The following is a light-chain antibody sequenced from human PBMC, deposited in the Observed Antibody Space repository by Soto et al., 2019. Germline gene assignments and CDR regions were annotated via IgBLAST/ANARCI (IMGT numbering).Light chain of an antibody. J-gene: IGKJ5*01. CDR1: QTISSY. CDR3: KQSYSTPFT. CDR2: AAS. V-gene: IGKV1-39*01. Sequence: IQMTQSPSTLPASVGDRVTITCRASQTISSYLTWYQQKPGEAPKLLIYAASSLQSGVPSRFSGSGSGTDFTLTISSVQPEDFATFYCKQSYSTPFTFGQGTRLEI.